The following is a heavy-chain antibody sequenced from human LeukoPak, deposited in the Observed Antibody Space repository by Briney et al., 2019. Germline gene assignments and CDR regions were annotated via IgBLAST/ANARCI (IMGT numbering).Heavy chain of an antibody. J-gene: IGHJ5*02. Sequence: GGSLRLSCTASGFTFGGYAMSWVRQAPGKGLEWVGFIRSKAYGGTTEYAASVKGRFTISRDDSKSIAYLQMNSLKTEDTAVYYCTRTRSYSSSWSNWFDPWGQGTLVTVSS. D-gene: IGHD6-13*01. CDR2: IRSKAYGGTT. V-gene: IGHV3-49*04. CDR3: TRTRSYSSSWSNWFDP. CDR1: GFTFGGYA.